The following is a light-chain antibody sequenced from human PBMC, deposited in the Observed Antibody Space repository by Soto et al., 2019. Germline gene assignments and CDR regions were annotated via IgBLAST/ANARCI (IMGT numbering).Light chain of an antibody. Sequence: QSVLPQPPSVSGAPGQRVTISCTGSDSNIGAGYDVHWYQHLPGTAPKLLIYGNINRPSGVPDRFSGSKSGTSVSLAITGLQAGDEADYYCQSYDSSLNSYVFGTGTKVTVL. CDR2: GNI. J-gene: IGLJ1*01. CDR3: QSYDSSLNSYV. CDR1: DSNIGAGYD. V-gene: IGLV1-40*01.